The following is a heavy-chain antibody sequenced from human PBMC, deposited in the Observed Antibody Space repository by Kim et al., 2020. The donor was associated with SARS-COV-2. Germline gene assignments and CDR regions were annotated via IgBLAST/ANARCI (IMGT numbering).Heavy chain of an antibody. CDR3: ARRRGHIVVVPAALDY. J-gene: IGHJ4*02. V-gene: IGHV4-34*01. D-gene: IGHD2-2*01. Sequence: LKSRVTISVDTSKNQFSLKLSSVTAADTAVYYCARRRGHIVVVPAALDYWGQGTLVTVSS.